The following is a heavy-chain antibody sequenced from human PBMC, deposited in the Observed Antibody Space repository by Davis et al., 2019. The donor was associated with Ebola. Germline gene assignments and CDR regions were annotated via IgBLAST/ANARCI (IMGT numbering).Heavy chain of an antibody. J-gene: IGHJ6*04. CDR1: GFRFATYT. CDR3: ARDRSGAALGLGV. CDR2: ISSSGTNI. D-gene: IGHD6-6*01. Sequence: GGSLRLSCLASGFRFATYTMNWVRQAPGKGLEWVSYISSSGTNIFYAESVKGRFTISRDNAKNSLYLQMDSLRDEDTAVYYCARDRSGAALGLGVWGKGTTVSISS. V-gene: IGHV3-48*02.